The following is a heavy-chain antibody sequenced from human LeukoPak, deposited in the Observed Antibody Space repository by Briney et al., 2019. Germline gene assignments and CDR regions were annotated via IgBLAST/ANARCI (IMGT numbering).Heavy chain of an antibody. J-gene: IGHJ4*02. CDR3: AKARLNKGEFDY. Sequence: PGRSLRLSCVASGFTFSSYGMHWVRQAPGKGLEWVAVISFDGSNTYYADSAKGRFTISRDNSKNTLYLQMNSLRAEDTAVYYCAKARLNKGEFDYWGQGTLVTVSS. D-gene: IGHD3-10*01. CDR1: GFTFSSYG. CDR2: ISFDGSNT. V-gene: IGHV3-30*18.